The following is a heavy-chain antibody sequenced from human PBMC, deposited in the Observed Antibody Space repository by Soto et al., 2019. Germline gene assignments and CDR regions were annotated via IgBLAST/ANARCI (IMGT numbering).Heavy chain of an antibody. CDR3: ARQPYDSSGYVNWYFDL. V-gene: IGHV4-39*01. D-gene: IGHD3-22*01. CDR2: IYYSGST. J-gene: IGHJ2*01. Sequence: PSETLSLTCTVSGGSISSSSYYWGWIRQPPGKGLEWIGSIYYSGSTYYNPSLKSRVTISVDTSKNQFSLKLSSVTAADTAVYYCARQPYDSSGYVNWYFDLWGRGTLVTVSS. CDR1: GGSISSSSYY.